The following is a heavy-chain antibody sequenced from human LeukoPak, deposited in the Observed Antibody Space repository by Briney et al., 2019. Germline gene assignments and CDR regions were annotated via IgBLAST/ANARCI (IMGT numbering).Heavy chain of an antibody. V-gene: IGHV3-48*03. J-gene: IGHJ4*02. Sequence: GGSLRLSCVASGFSFSSYEMNWVRQAPGKGLEWVSYISSTGNTIYYPDSVKGRFTISRDNAMNSLFLQMNSLRPDDTAVYYCVRGEMGQLLFFTYWGQGTLVTVSS. CDR3: VRGEMGQLLFFTY. D-gene: IGHD1-26*01. CDR2: ISSTGNTI. CDR1: GFSFSSYE.